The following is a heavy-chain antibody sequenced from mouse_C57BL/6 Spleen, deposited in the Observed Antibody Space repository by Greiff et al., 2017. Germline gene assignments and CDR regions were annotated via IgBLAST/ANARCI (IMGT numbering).Heavy chain of an antibody. Sequence: VQLQQSGPELVKPGASVKISCKASGYTFTDYYMNWVKQSHGKSLEWIGDINPNNGGTSYNQKFKGKATLTVDKSSSTAYMELRSLTSEDSAVYYCATYYYGSSSYAMDYWGQGTSVTVSS. CDR3: ATYYYGSSSYAMDY. D-gene: IGHD1-1*01. CDR1: GYTFTDYY. J-gene: IGHJ4*01. V-gene: IGHV1-26*01. CDR2: INPNNGGT.